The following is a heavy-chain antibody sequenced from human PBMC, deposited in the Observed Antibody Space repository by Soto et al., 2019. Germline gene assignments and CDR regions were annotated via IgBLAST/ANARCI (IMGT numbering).Heavy chain of an antibody. CDR3: ARWVWIFGAVDPYFDY. CDR1: GYTFTSYG. D-gene: IGHD3-3*01. J-gene: IGHJ4*02. V-gene: IGHV1-18*01. CDR2: ISAYNGNT. Sequence: ASVKASCKASGYTFTSYGISCVRQAPGQGLEWMGWISAYNGNTNYAQRLQGRVTMTTDTSTSTAYMELRSLRSDDTAVYYCARWVWIFGAVDPYFDYWGQGTLVTVSS.